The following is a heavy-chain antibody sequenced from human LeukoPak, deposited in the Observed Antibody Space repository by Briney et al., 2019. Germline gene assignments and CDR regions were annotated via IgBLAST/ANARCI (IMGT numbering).Heavy chain of an antibody. CDR3: ARVVGPSYRFDY. V-gene: IGHV4-59*01. D-gene: IGHD1-26*01. CDR2: IYYSGST. J-gene: IGHJ4*02. CDR1: GGSISSSY. Sequence: TSSETLSLTCTVSGGSISSSYWSWIRQPPGKGLEWIGYIYYSGSTNYNPSLKSRVTISVDTSKNLFSLKLNSVTAADTAMYYCARVVGPSYRFDYWGQGTLVTVSS.